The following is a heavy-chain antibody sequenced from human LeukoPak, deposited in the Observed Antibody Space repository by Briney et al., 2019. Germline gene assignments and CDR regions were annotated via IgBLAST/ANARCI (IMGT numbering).Heavy chain of an antibody. D-gene: IGHD6-13*01. Sequence: GGSLRLSCAASGFTFNSYAFNWVRQAPGKGLEWVSYISSSSNVIYYTDSVKGRFTISRDNARNLLSLQMNSLRAEDTAVYYCAKDLMVSAAAGTGSAIDYYYYYMDVWGKGTTVTVSS. CDR1: GFTFNSYA. V-gene: IGHV3-48*01. CDR2: ISSSSNVI. CDR3: AKDLMVSAAAGTGSAIDYYYYYMDV. J-gene: IGHJ6*03.